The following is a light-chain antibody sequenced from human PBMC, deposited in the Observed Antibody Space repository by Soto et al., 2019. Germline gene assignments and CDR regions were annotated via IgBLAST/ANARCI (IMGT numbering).Light chain of an antibody. J-gene: IGKJ1*01. Sequence: EIVLTQSPGTLSLSPGERATLYCRASQSVSSSYLAWYQQKPGQAPRLLIYGASSRATGIPDRFSGSGSGTDFTLSISRLEPEDLAVYYCNQYGSSPRTFGQGTKVEIK. CDR1: QSVSSSY. CDR3: NQYGSSPRT. V-gene: IGKV3-20*01. CDR2: GAS.